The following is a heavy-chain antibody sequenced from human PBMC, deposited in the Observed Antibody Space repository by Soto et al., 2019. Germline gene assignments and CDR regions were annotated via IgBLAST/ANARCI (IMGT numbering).Heavy chain of an antibody. Sequence: QVQLVESGGGVVQPGRSLRLSCGASGFTFSDYAMNWVRQAPGKRLEWVAFISYEGSNKYYADFVKGRFTISRENSKNTLYLQMNSLRAEDTAVYYCAKDGDIVLIPASHLESWGQGTLVTVSS. CDR1: GFTFSDYA. J-gene: IGHJ4*02. CDR3: AKDGDIVLIPASHLES. D-gene: IGHD2-2*01. CDR2: ISYEGSNK. V-gene: IGHV3-30*18.